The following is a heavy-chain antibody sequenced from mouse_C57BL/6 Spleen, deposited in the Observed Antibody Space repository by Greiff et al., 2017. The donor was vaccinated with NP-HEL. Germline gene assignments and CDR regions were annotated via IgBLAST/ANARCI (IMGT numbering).Heavy chain of an antibody. D-gene: IGHD5-1*01. J-gene: IGHJ3*01. CDR3: AMESTACFAY. CDR2: INPNNGGT. Sequence: EVQLQQSGPELVKPGASVKMSCKASGYTFTDYNMHWVKQSHGKSLEWIGYINPNNGGTSYNQKFKGKATLTVNKSSSTAYMELHSRTSEDSAVYYCAMESTACFAYWGQGTLVTVSA. V-gene: IGHV1-22*01. CDR1: GYTFTDYN.